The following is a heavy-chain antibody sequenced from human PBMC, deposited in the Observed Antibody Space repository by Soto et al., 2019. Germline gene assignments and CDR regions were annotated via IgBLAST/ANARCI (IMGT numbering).Heavy chain of an antibody. J-gene: IGHJ5*02. CDR3: ARSSGYYYDSSGYYSNWFDP. Sequence: SETLSLTCTVSGGSISSYYWSWIRQPPGKGLEWIGYIYYSGSTNYNPSLKSRVTISVDTSKNQFSLKLSSVTAADTAVYYCARSSGYYYDSSGYYSNWFDPWGQGTLVTVSS. CDR1: GGSISSYY. CDR2: IYYSGST. D-gene: IGHD3-22*01. V-gene: IGHV4-59*01.